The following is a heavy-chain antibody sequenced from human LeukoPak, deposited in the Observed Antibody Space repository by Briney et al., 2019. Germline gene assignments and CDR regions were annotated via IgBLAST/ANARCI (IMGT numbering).Heavy chain of an antibody. CDR3: ARISTETTVTAFDY. CDR2: IYYSGGT. Sequence: SETLSLTCTVSGGSISSGGYYWSWIRQHPGKGLEWIGYIYYSGGTYYNPSLKSRVTISVDTSKNQFSLKLSSVTAADTAVYYCARISTETTVTAFDYWGQGTLVTVSS. J-gene: IGHJ4*02. CDR1: GGSISSGGYY. D-gene: IGHD4-17*01. V-gene: IGHV4-31*03.